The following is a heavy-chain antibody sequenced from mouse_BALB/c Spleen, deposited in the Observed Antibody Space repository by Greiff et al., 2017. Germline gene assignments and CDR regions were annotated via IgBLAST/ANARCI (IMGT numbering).Heavy chain of an antibody. CDR2: IYPGNVNT. J-gene: IGHJ4*01. Sequence: QVQLQQSGPELVKPGASVRISCKASGYTFTSYYIHWVKQRPGQGLEWIGWIYPGNVNTKYNEKFKGKATLTADKSSSTAYMQLSSLTSEDSAVYFCARCGGYGSSYDAMDYWGQGTSVTVSS. D-gene: IGHD1-1*01. CDR3: ARCGGYGSSYDAMDY. V-gene: IGHV1S56*01. CDR1: GYTFTSYY.